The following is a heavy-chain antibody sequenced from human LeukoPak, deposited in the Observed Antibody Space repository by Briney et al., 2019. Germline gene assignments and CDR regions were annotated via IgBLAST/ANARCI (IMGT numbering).Heavy chain of an antibody. CDR1: GFTFSSYS. CDR2: ISSSSSYI. CDR3: ARDLRSRYSGYDLSYGMDV. Sequence: GGSLRLSCAASGFTFSSYSMNWVRQAPGKGLEWVSSISSSSSYIYYADSVKGRFTISRDNAKNSLYLQMNSLRAEDTAVYYCARDLRSRYSGYDLSYGMDVWGQGTTVTVSS. J-gene: IGHJ6*02. V-gene: IGHV3-21*01. D-gene: IGHD5-12*01.